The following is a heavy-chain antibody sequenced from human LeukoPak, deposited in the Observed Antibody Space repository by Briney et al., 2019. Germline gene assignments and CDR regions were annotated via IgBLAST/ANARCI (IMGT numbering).Heavy chain of an antibody. D-gene: IGHD1-26*01. CDR3: ARRGVGATSYFDY. CDR2: IYPGDSDT. CDR1: GYSFTTYW. V-gene: IGHV5-51*01. J-gene: IGHJ4*02. Sequence: GESLKVSCKASGYSFTTYWIGWVRQMPGKGLEWIGIIYPGDSDTRYSPSFQGQVTISADKSISTAYLQWSSLKASDTAMYYCARRGVGATSYFDYWGQGTLVTVSS.